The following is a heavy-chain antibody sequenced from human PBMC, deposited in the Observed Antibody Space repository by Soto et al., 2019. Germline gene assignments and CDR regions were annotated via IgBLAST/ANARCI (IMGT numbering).Heavy chain of an antibody. V-gene: IGHV1-18*01. Sequence: ASVKVSCKASGYTFTSYDINWVRQATGQGLEWMGWMSAYNGNTGYAQKLQGRVTMTTDTSTSTAYMELRSLRSDDTAVYYCARVVVGATRDYYYGMDVWGQGTTVTVSS. CDR1: GYTFTSYD. D-gene: IGHD1-26*01. J-gene: IGHJ6*02. CDR2: MSAYNGNT. CDR3: ARVVVGATRDYYYGMDV.